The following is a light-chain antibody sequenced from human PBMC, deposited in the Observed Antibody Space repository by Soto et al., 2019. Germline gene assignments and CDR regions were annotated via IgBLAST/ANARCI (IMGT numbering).Light chain of an antibody. CDR2: DAS. CDR3: QQYGSHSS. J-gene: IGKJ3*01. Sequence: DIQMTQSPSTLSASVGDRVTITCRASQSISTWLAWYQQKAGKAPKLLIYDASTLENGVPSRFSGSGSGTEFTLTVTSLQADDVATYYCQQYGSHSSFGPGTKVDIK. CDR1: QSISTW. V-gene: IGKV1-5*01.